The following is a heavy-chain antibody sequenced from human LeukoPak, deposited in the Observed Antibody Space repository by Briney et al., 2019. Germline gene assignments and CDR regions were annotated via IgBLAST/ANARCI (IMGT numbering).Heavy chain of an antibody. CDR1: GFTFSSYW. D-gene: IGHD5-18*01. J-gene: IGHJ4*02. V-gene: IGHV3-7*01. Sequence: GGSLRLSCAASGFTFSSYWMSWVRQAPGKGLEWVANIKQDGSEKYYVDSVKGRFTISRDNAKNSLYLQMNSLRAEDTAVYYCARGRYSYGALFGYWGQGTLVTVSS. CDR2: IKQDGSEK. CDR3: ARGRYSYGALFGY.